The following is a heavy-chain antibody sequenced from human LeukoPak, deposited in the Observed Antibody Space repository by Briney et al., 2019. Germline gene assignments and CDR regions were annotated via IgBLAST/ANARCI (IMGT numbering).Heavy chain of an antibody. D-gene: IGHD6-19*01. J-gene: IGHJ4*02. CDR1: GFIFSDYH. CDR3: SGGRDIAVAGPGGYFDY. V-gene: IGHV3-11*01. CDR2: ISPGGDEV. Sequence: GGSLRLSCAASGFIFSDYHMSWIRQAPGKGLEWVSYISPGGDEVYFADSVKGRFTISRDDAKNSLFLQMSSLTAEDTAVYYCSGGRDIAVAGPGGYFDYWGQGSLVTVSS.